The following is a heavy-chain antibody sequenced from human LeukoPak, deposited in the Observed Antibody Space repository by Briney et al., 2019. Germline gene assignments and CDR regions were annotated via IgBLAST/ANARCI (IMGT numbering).Heavy chain of an antibody. V-gene: IGHV3-15*01. CDR3: TSGPILAGEAFDY. CDR1: GFTFSNAW. CDR2: IKSKAAGGTT. Sequence: GGSLRLSCAASGFTFSNAWMNWVRQAPGKGLEWVGRIKSKAAGGTTDYAAPVKGRFTISRDDSKDTLYLQMNSLKTEDTAVYYCTSGPILAGEAFDYWGQGTLVTVSS. D-gene: IGHD2-15*01. J-gene: IGHJ4*02.